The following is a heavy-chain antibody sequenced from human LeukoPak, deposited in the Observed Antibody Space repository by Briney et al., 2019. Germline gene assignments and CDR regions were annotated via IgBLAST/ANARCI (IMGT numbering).Heavy chain of an antibody. CDR1: GYTFTSYG. CDR2: ISVYNGNT. D-gene: IGHD6-19*01. J-gene: IGHJ4*02. CDR3: ARDYSSGWYEYFDY. Sequence: ASVKVSCKASGYTFTSYGISWVRQAPGQGLEWMGWISVYNGNTNYAQKLQGRVTMTTDTSTSTAYMELRSLRSDDTAVYYCARDYSSGWYEYFDYWGQGTLVTVSS. V-gene: IGHV1-18*01.